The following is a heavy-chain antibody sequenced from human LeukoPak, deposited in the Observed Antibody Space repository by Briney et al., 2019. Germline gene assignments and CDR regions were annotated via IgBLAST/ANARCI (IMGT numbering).Heavy chain of an antibody. CDR2: ISSSSSYI. D-gene: IGHD5-18*01. J-gene: IGHJ4*02. Sequence: GGSLRLSCAASGFTFSSYSMNWVRQAPGKGLEWVSFISSSSSYIYYADSVKGRFTISRDNAKNSLYLQMNSLRAEDTAVYYCARGGEFDGYSCGLSIDYWGQGTLVTVSS. CDR1: GFTFSSYS. V-gene: IGHV3-21*01. CDR3: ARGGEFDGYSCGLSIDY.